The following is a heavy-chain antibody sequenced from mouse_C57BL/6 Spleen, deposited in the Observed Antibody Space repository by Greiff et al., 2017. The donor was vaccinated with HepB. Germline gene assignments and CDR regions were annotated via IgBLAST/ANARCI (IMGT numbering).Heavy chain of an antibody. CDR2: IWSGGST. V-gene: IGHV2-2*01. J-gene: IGHJ4*01. D-gene: IGHD6-1*01. Sequence: VQLQESGPGLVQPSQSLSITCTVSGFSLSSYGVHWVRQSPGKGLEWLGVIWSGGSTDNNAAFISRLSISKDNSKSQVFFKMNSLQADDTAIYYCATSHFYAMDYWGQGTSVTVSS. CDR3: ATSHFYAMDY. CDR1: GFSLSSYG.